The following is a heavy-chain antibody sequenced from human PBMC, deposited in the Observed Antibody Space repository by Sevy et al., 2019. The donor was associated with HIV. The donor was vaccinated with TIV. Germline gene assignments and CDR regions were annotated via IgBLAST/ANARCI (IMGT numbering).Heavy chain of an antibody. CDR3: ARDTSRDGYNLVY. V-gene: IGHV4-31*03. Sequence: SETLSLTCTVSGGSISSGGYYWSWIRQHPGKGPEWIGYIYYSGSTYYNPSLKSRVTISVDTSKNQFSLKLSSVTAADTAVYYCARDTSRDGYNLVYWGQGTLVTVSS. J-gene: IGHJ4*02. CDR1: GGSISSGGYY. CDR2: IYYSGST. D-gene: IGHD5-12*01.